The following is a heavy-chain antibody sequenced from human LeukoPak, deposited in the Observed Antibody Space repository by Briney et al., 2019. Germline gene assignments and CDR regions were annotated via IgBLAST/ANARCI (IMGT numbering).Heavy chain of an antibody. J-gene: IGHJ4*02. CDR2: IGSNGGST. Sequence: GGSLRLSCAASGFTFSNYAMHWVRQAPGKGLEYVSAIGSNGGSTYYANSVKGRFTISRDNSKNTLYLQMGSLRAEDMAVYYCARDLRLKELAYCGGDCLDYWGQGTLVTVSS. D-gene: IGHD2-21*02. CDR3: ARDLRLKELAYCGGDCLDY. CDR1: GFTFSNYA. V-gene: IGHV3-64*01.